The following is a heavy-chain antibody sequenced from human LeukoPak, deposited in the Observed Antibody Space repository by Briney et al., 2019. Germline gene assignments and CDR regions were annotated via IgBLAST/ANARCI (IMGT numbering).Heavy chain of an antibody. CDR3: ARMWYSSSSAFDI. D-gene: IGHD6-6*01. CDR2: INHSGST. J-gene: IGHJ3*02. V-gene: IGHV4-34*01. Sequence: SETLSLTCAVYGGSFSGYYWSWIRQPPGKGLEWIGDINHSGSTDYNPSLKSRVTISVDTSKNQFSLKLSSVTAADTAVYYCARMWYSSSSAFDIWGQGTMVTVSS. CDR1: GGSFSGYY.